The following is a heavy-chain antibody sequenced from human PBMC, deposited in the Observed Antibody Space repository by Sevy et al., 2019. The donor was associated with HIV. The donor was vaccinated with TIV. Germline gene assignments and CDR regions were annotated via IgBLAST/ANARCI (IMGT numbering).Heavy chain of an antibody. CDR3: ARDLPPSATTVARFDR. D-gene: IGHD4-17*01. J-gene: IGHJ4*02. CDR2: ISNSGTTI. Sequence: GGSLRLSCAASGFTFSSYEMNWVRQAPGKGLEWVSYISNSGTTISNSDSVRGRFTISRYNSRNSLYRQMNSLRGEDTAVYYCARDLPPSATTVARFDRWGQGTLVTVSS. V-gene: IGHV3-48*03. CDR1: GFTFSSYE.